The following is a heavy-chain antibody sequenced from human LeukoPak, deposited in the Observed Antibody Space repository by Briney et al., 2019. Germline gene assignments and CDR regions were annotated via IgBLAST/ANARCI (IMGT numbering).Heavy chain of an antibody. CDR1: GFSFNAYW. CDR3: ATFGLVAALDL. J-gene: IGHJ4*02. V-gene: IGHV3-7*01. D-gene: IGHD5-12*01. Sequence: GGSLRLSCAASGFSFNAYWMAWVRQAPGTGLEWVANINPAGSETFHVDPVKGRFSISRDHAKNLVYLQMNSLRAEDAAVYYCATFGLVAALDLWGQGTLVTVSS. CDR2: INPAGSET.